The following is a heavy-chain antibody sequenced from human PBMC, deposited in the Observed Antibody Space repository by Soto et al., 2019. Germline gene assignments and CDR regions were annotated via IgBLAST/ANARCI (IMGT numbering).Heavy chain of an antibody. CDR2: ISFDGSKK. V-gene: IGHV3-30-3*01. J-gene: IGHJ4*02. Sequence: GGSLRLSCEVSGFTSSSYVMHWVRQAPGKGLEWVALISFDGSKKNYADSVKGRFTISRDNSKNMMYLQMNSLRPEDTAVYYSARGVFYYYGSSGYSPDYWGQGTLVTVSS. D-gene: IGHD3-22*01. CDR1: GFTSSSYV. CDR3: ARGVFYYYGSSGYSPDY.